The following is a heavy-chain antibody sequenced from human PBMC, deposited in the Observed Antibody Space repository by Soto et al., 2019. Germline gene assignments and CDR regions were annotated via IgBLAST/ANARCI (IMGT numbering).Heavy chain of an antibody. CDR3: ARLADYDFWSGYYTPPEYYYYYYYMDV. D-gene: IGHD3-3*01. CDR2: IFFSGRT. Sequence: SETLSLTCTVSGGSIRESGLYWGWIRQSPGKGLEWIGSIFFSGRTHYNPSLKSRVSISIDTSKNQFSLNVISVTAADTAVYYCARLADYDFWSGYYTPPEYYYYYYYMDVWGKGTTVTVSS. CDR1: GGSIRESGLY. J-gene: IGHJ6*03. V-gene: IGHV4-39*01.